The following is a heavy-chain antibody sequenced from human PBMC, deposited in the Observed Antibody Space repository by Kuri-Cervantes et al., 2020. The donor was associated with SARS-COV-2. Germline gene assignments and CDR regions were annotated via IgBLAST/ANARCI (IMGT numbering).Heavy chain of an antibody. CDR1: GCTFSSYA. CDR3: AGGPRTGESSLYYYYMDV. Sequence: SVKVCFKASGCTFSSYAISWVRQAPGQGLEWMGRIIPIFGTANYAQKFQGRVTITADESTSTAYMELSSLRSEDTAVYYCAGGPRTGESSLYYYYMDVWGKGTTVTVSS. D-gene: IGHD7-27*01. CDR2: IIPIFGTA. J-gene: IGHJ6*03. V-gene: IGHV1-69*13.